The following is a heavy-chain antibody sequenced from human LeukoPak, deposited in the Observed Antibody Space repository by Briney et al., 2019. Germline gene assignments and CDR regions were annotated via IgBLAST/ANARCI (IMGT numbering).Heavy chain of an antibody. CDR2: IFPGDSDT. CDR1: GYSFTSYW. J-gene: IGHJ4*02. V-gene: IGHV5-51*01. Sequence: GESLKISCKGSGYSFTSYWIGWVRQMPGKGLEWMGIIFPGDSDTRYSPSFQGRVTISADKSITTAYLQWSSLKASDTAMYYCARRLDYGDYDYWGQGTLVTVSS. D-gene: IGHD4-17*01. CDR3: ARRLDYGDYDY.